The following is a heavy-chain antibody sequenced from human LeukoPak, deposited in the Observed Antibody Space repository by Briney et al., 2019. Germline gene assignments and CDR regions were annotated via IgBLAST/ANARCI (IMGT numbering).Heavy chain of an antibody. CDR1: GGSISSYY. V-gene: IGHV4-59*01. Sequence: SETLSLTCTVSGGSISSYYWSWIRQPPGKGLEWIGYIYYSGSTNYNPSLKSRVTISVDTSKNQFSLKLSSVTAADTAVYYCARDGLPYDILTPAGWFDPWGKGTLVTVSS. CDR2: IYYSGST. J-gene: IGHJ5*02. CDR3: ARDGLPYDILTPAGWFDP. D-gene: IGHD3-9*01.